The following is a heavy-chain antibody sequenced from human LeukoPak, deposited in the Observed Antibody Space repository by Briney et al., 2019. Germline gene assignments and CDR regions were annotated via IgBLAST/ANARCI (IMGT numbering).Heavy chain of an antibody. CDR1: GFTFSSYG. V-gene: IGHV3-33*01. D-gene: IGHD3-9*01. CDR3: ARAILTGYYVAYYYYYYAMDV. CDR2: IWYDGSNK. J-gene: IGHJ6*04. Sequence: GGSLRLSCAASGFTFSSYGMHWVRQAPGKGLEWVAVIWYDGSNKYYADSVKGRFTISRDNSKNTLYLQMNSLRAEDTAVYYCARAILTGYYVAYYYYYYAMDVWGKGTTVTVSS.